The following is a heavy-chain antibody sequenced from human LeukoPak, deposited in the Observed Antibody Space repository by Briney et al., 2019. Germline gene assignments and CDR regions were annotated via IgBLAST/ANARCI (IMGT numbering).Heavy chain of an antibody. Sequence: PGRSLRLSCAASGFTFSSYGMHWVRQAPGKGLEWVAVIWYDGSNRYYADSVKGRFTISRDNSRNTLCLQMNSLRAEDTAVYYCARHYGPWGQGTLVTVSS. V-gene: IGHV3-33*01. J-gene: IGHJ5*02. CDR2: IWYDGSNR. CDR1: GFTFSSYG. CDR3: ARHYGP. D-gene: IGHD3-16*01.